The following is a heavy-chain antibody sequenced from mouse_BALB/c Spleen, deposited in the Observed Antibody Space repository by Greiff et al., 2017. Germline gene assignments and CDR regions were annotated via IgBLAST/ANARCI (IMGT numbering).Heavy chain of an antibody. D-gene: IGHD1-1*01. CDR2: IYPGDGDT. J-gene: IGHJ4*01. V-gene: IGHV1-87*01. Sequence: VKLMESGAELARPGASVKLSCKASGYTFTSYWMQWVKQRPGQGLEWIGAIYPGDGDTRYTQKFKGKATLTADKSSSTAYMQLSSLASEDSAVYYCARGGSSYDYAMDYWGQGTSVTVSS. CDR1: GYTFTSYW. CDR3: ARGGSSYDYAMDY.